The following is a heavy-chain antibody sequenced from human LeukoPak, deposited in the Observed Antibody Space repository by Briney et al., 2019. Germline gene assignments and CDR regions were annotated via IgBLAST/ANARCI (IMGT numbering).Heavy chain of an antibody. Sequence: TGGSLRLSCAASGFTLSSYWMHWVRQAPGKGLVWVSRINSDGSSTNYADSVKGRFTISRDNSKNTLYLQMNSLRAEDTAVYYCARAGRTPSGYYYDSSGYQADYWGQGTLVTVSS. CDR2: INSDGSST. V-gene: IGHV3-74*01. J-gene: IGHJ4*02. CDR3: ARAGRTPSGYYYDSSGYQADY. D-gene: IGHD3-22*01. CDR1: GFTLSSYW.